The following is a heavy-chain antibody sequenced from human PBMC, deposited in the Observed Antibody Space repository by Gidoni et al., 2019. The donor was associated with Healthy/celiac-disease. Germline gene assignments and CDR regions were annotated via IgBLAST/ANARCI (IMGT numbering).Heavy chain of an antibody. Sequence: QVQLVESGGGVVQPGRSLSLSCAASGFTFSSYGMHWVRQAPGKGLEWVAVIAYEGSNKYYADSVKGRFTISRDNSKNTLYRQMNSLRAEDTAVYYCAKGISHGIDYWGQGTLVTVSS. CDR3: AKGISHGIDY. V-gene: IGHV3-30*18. CDR1: GFTFSSYG. J-gene: IGHJ4*02. CDR2: IAYEGSNK.